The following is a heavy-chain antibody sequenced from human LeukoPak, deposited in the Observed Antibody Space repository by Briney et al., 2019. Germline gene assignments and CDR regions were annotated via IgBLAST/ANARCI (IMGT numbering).Heavy chain of an antibody. CDR1: GFTFSSYW. CDR3: ARPYGDRGFDY. CDR2: ISTSSTTI. Sequence: GGSLRLSCAASGFTFSSYWMSWVRQAPGKGLEWISYISTSSTTIYYADSVKGRFTISRDNAKNSLYLQMDSLRAEDTAVYYCARPYGDRGFDYWGQGTLVTVSS. V-gene: IGHV3-48*01. J-gene: IGHJ4*02. D-gene: IGHD4-17*01.